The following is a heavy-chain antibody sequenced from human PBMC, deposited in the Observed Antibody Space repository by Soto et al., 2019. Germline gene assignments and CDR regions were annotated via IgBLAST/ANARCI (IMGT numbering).Heavy chain of an antibody. Sequence: ASVKVSCKASGYTFTDYYMHWVRQAPGQGLEWMGWINSKSGGTNYAQKFQGRVTMTRDTSISTAYVEVSRLRSDETAVYYCARDFYPLAYYFDYWGQGTLVTVSS. CDR3: ARDFYPLAYYFDY. V-gene: IGHV1-2*02. CDR1: GYTFTDYY. CDR2: INSKSGGT. J-gene: IGHJ4*02.